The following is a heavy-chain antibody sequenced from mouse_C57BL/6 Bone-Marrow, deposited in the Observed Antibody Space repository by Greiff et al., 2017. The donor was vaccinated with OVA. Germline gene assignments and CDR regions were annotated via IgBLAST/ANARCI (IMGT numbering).Heavy chain of an antibody. J-gene: IGHJ2*01. Sequence: VKLMESGPELVRPGVSVKLSCKGSGYTFTDYAMHWVKQSHAKSLEWIGVISTYYGDASYNQKFKDKATMTVDKSSSTAYMQLSSLTSEDYAVYYCAMLYYFDYWGQGTTLTVSS. CDR1: GYTFTDYA. CDR3: AMLYYFDY. CDR2: ISTYYGDA. V-gene: IGHV1-67*01.